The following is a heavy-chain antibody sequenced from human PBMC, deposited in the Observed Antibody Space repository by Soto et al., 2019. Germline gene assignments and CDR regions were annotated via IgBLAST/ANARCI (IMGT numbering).Heavy chain of an antibody. J-gene: IGHJ5*02. Sequence: QITLKESGPTLVKPTQTLTLTCTFSGFSLSTSGVGVGWILQPPGKALEWLALIYWDDDKRYSPSLKSRLTITKDTSKNQVVLTMTNMDPVDTATYYGAHRPGGSSSSRFDPWGQGTLVTVSS. CDR3: AHRPGGSSSSRFDP. V-gene: IGHV2-5*02. CDR2: IYWDDDK. CDR1: GFSLSTSGVG. D-gene: IGHD6-6*01.